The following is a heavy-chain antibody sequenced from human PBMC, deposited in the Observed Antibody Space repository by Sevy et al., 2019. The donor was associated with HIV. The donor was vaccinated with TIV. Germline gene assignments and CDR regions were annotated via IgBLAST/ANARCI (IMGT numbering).Heavy chain of an antibody. CDR3: AKDQAVVLAAIQFDY. V-gene: IGHV3-23*01. Sequence: GGSLRLSCAASGFTFSSYAMSWVRQAPGKGLEWVSAISGSGGSTYYADSVKGRFTISRDNSKNTLYLQMNSLRAEDTAVYYCAKDQAVVLAAIQFDYWGQGTLVTVSS. D-gene: IGHD2-2*02. CDR1: GFTFSSYA. CDR2: ISGSGGST. J-gene: IGHJ4*02.